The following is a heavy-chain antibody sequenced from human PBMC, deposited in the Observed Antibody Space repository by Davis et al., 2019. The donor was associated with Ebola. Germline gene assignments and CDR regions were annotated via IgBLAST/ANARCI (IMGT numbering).Heavy chain of an antibody. D-gene: IGHD6-19*01. V-gene: IGHV3-7*01. CDR2: IKQDGSEK. J-gene: IGHJ4*02. Sequence: PGGSLRLSCAASRFTFSSYWMSWVRQAPGKGLEWVANIKQDGSEKYYVDSVKGRFTISRDNAKNSLYLQMNSLRAEDTAVYYCATAVAGIFSDYWGQGTLVTVSS. CDR1: RFTFSSYW. CDR3: ATAVAGIFSDY.